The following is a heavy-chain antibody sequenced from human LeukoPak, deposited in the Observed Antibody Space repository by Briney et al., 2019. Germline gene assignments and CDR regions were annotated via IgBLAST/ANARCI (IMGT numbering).Heavy chain of an antibody. CDR3: ARGRYDFWSGYRPFDY. D-gene: IGHD3-3*01. CDR2: INHSGST. CDR1: GGSFSGYY. V-gene: IGHV4-34*01. Sequence: SETLSPTCAVYGGSFSGYYWSWIRQPPGRGLEWIGEINHSGSTNYNPSLKSRVTISVDTSKNQFSLKLGSVTAADTAVYYCARGRYDFWSGYRPFDYWGQGTLVTVSS. J-gene: IGHJ4*02.